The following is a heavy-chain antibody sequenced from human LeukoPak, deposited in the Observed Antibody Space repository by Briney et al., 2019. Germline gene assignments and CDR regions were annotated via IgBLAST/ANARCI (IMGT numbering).Heavy chain of an antibody. CDR3: AIGKQQLASLYYYYYMDV. V-gene: IGHV3-21*01. D-gene: IGHD6-13*01. J-gene: IGHJ6*03. CDR2: ISSSSSYI. Sequence: PSVSLTLSCAASGFIFTPYEWNWVRQAPGKGLEWVSSISSSSSYIYYADSVKGRFTISRDNAKNSLYLQMNSLRAEDTAVYYCAIGKQQLASLYYYYYMDVWGKGTTVTVSS. CDR1: GFIFTPYE.